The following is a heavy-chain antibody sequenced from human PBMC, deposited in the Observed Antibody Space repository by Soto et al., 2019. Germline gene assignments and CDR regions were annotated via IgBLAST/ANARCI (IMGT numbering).Heavy chain of an antibody. J-gene: IGHJ4*02. CDR3: AGHISASRAEAYDY. D-gene: IGHD6-13*01. CDR1: GFALSTNLVG. Sequence: ITLKESGPTLVKPTQTLTLTCTFSGFALSTNLVGVGWIRQPPGKALEWLALIYWDDDKRYRPSLWNRVTIPSDNSKNQVVLTMTNMDPVDTGTYYCAGHISASRAEAYDYWGQGTLVTVSS. V-gene: IGHV2-5*02. CDR2: IYWDDDK.